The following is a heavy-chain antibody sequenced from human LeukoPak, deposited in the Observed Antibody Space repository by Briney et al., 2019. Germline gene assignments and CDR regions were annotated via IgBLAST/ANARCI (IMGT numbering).Heavy chain of an antibody. J-gene: IGHJ5*02. D-gene: IGHD5-12*01. CDR3: ARGFFSFWSNIGVTASAWFDP. CDR1: GGSFSGDY. Sequence: SETLSLTCALYGGSFSGDYWSWIRQPPGKGVEWIGEINHSGSTNYNPSLKSRVTISVDTSKNQFSLKLSSVTAADTAVYYCARGFFSFWSNIGVTASAWFDPWGQGTLVTVSS. V-gene: IGHV4-34*01. CDR2: INHSGST.